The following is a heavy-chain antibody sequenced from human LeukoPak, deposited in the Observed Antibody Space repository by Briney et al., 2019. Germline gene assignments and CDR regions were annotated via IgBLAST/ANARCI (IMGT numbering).Heavy chain of an antibody. CDR2: INHSGST. Sequence: SETLSLTCAVYGGSFSGYYWSWIRQPPGKGLEWIGEINHSGSTNYNSPLKSRVTISVDTSKNQFSLKLSSVTAADTAVYYCARGRKGYGSGSYYTVWGQGTLVTVSS. D-gene: IGHD3-10*01. CDR1: GGSFSGYY. V-gene: IGHV4-34*01. CDR3: ARGRKGYGSGSYYTV. J-gene: IGHJ4*02.